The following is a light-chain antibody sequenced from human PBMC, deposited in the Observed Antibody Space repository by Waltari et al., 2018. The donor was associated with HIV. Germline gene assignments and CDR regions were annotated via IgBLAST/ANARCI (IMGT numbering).Light chain of an antibody. CDR1: QSLSTD. CDR2: GAS. J-gene: IGKJ2*01. CDR3: QHYGTSTGYT. Sequence: EIVMTQSPATLSVSPGERATLSCRASQSLSTDLAWYQQRPGQAPRLLIYGASTRATGIPPRFSGSGSGTEFTLTISSLQSEDFAVYYCQHYGTSTGYTFGQGTKLEIK. V-gene: IGKV3D-15*01.